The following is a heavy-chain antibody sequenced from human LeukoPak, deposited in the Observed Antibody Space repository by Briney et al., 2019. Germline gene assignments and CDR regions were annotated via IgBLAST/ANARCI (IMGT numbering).Heavy chain of an antibody. CDR3: AKAPGPVLRYFDWFFDY. CDR1: GFTFSSYG. J-gene: IGHJ4*02. Sequence: GGSLRLSCAASGFTFSSYGMHWVRQAPGKGLERVAVISYDGSNKYYADSVKGRFTISRDNSKNTLYLQMNSLRAEDTAVYYCAKAPGPVLRYFDWFFDYWGQGTLVTVSS. V-gene: IGHV3-30*18. CDR2: ISYDGSNK. D-gene: IGHD3-9*01.